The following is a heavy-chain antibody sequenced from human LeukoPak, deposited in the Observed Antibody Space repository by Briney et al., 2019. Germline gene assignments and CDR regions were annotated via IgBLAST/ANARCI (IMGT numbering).Heavy chain of an antibody. Sequence: GGSLRLSCAASGFTFSSYAMHGVRQAPGKGLEWVAVISYDGSNKYYADSVKGRFTISRDNSKNTLYLQMNSLRAEDTAVYYCARDRRRPYYYDSSGYLHAFDIWGQGTMVTVSS. CDR2: ISYDGSNK. J-gene: IGHJ3*02. CDR3: ARDRRRPYYYDSSGYLHAFDI. V-gene: IGHV3-30-3*01. D-gene: IGHD3-22*01. CDR1: GFTFSSYA.